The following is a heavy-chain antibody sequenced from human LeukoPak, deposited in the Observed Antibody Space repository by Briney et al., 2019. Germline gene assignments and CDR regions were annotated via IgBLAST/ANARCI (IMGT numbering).Heavy chain of an antibody. J-gene: IGHJ5*02. CDR2: IDYSGST. V-gene: IGHV4-30-4*01. Sequence: SETLSLTCTVSGGSISSGDYCCSWIRQPPGKGLEWIGYIDYSGSTYYNPSLKSRVTISVDTSETQFSLELNSVTAADTAVYYCARHLLYDSSGYYGNKFDPWGQGTLVTVSS. CDR1: GGSISSGDYC. D-gene: IGHD3-22*01. CDR3: ARHLLYDSSGYYGNKFDP.